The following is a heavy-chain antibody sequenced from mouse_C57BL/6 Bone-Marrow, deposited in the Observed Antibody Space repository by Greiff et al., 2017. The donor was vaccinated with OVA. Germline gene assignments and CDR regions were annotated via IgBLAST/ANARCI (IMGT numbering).Heavy chain of an antibody. Sequence: ESGAELVKPGASVKMSCKASGYTFTSYWITWVKQRPGQGLEWIGDIYPGSGSTNYNEKFKSKATLTVDTSSSTAYMQLSSLTSEDSAVYYCARGDYYAMDYWGQGTSVTVSS. J-gene: IGHJ4*01. V-gene: IGHV1-55*01. CDR2: IYPGSGST. CDR3: ARGDYYAMDY. CDR1: GYTFTSYW.